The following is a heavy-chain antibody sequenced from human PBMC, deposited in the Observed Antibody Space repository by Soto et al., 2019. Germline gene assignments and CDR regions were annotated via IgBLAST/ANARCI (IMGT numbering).Heavy chain of an antibody. J-gene: IGHJ6*02. Sequence: SETLSLTCNVSGVSISSTSYNWGWIRQPPGKGLEWIGTLDYSGTAHYNPSLKSRVTISVDPSKNQFSLKLSSVTAADTAVYYCAVPAASVAGASGSYYYYGMDVWGQGTTVTVSS. CDR3: AVPAASVAGASGSYYYYGMDV. D-gene: IGHD6-19*01. V-gene: IGHV4-39*01. CDR2: LDYSGTA. CDR1: GVSISSTSYN.